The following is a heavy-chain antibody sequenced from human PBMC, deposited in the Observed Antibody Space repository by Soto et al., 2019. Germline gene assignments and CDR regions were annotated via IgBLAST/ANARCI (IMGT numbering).Heavy chain of an antibody. Sequence: QVQLQQWGAGLLKPSETLSLTCAVYGGSFSGYYWSWIRHPPGKGLEWIGEINHSGSTNYNPSLKTRVTISVDTSKNQFSLKLSSVTAADTAVYYCARDDFWSGYLRPINNWFDPWGQGTLVTVSS. D-gene: IGHD3-3*01. CDR3: ARDDFWSGYLRPINNWFDP. V-gene: IGHV4-34*01. CDR1: GGSFSGYY. CDR2: INHSGST. J-gene: IGHJ5*02.